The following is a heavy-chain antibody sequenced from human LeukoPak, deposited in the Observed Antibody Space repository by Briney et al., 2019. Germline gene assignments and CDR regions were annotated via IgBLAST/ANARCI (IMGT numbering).Heavy chain of an antibody. CDR3: ARDIAVSGTCIDH. CDR1: GFTFSSYA. Sequence: GSLRLSCAASGFTFSSYAMSWVRQAPGKGLEWVSLISGGGGSTYYADSVKGRFTISRDNSKNTLDLQMNSLRAEDTAVYYCARDIAVSGTCIDHWGQGALVTVSS. J-gene: IGHJ4*02. CDR2: ISGGGGST. D-gene: IGHD6-19*01. V-gene: IGHV3-23*01.